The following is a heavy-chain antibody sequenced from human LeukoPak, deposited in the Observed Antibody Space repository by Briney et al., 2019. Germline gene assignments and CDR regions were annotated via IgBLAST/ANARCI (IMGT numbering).Heavy chain of an antibody. D-gene: IGHD1-26*01. CDR2: IYTSGST. V-gene: IGHV4-4*07. J-gene: IGHJ4*02. CDR1: GGSINNYY. Sequence: SETLSLTCTVSGGSINNYYWSWIRQPAGKGLEWIGRIYTSGSTNYNPSLKSRVTMSVDTSKNQFSLKLSSVTAADTAVYYCARAGSGSFPNYFDYWGQETLVTVSS. CDR3: ARAGSGSFPNYFDY.